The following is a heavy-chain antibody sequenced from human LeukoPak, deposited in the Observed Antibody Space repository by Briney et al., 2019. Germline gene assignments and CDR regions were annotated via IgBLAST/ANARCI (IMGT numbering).Heavy chain of an antibody. CDR1: GFTFSSYA. CDR3: ARDPYQTRIYGMDV. D-gene: IGHD2-15*01. J-gene: IGHJ6*02. CDR2: ISYDGSNK. Sequence: GSLRLSCAASGFTFSSYAMHWVRQAPGKGLEWVAVISYDGSNKYYADSVKGRFTISRDNSKNTPYLQMNSLRAEDTAVYYCARDPYQTRIYGMDVWGQGTTVTVSS. V-gene: IGHV3-30-3*01.